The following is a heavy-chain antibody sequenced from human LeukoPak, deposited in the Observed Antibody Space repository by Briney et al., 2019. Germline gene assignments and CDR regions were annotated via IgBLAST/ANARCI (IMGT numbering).Heavy chain of an antibody. CDR2: VSDSGST. Sequence: PSETLSLTCTVSADSFSGYLWAWIRQSPGKGLEWIGYVSDSGSTNYNPSLKSRPSISLDTAKNQFSLKLRSVAAADTAVYYCARSHGLYWGQGTLVTVSS. CDR1: ADSFSGYL. J-gene: IGHJ4*02. V-gene: IGHV4-59*01. CDR3: ARSHGLY.